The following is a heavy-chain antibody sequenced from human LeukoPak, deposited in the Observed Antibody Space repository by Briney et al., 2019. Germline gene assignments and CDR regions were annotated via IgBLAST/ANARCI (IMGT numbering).Heavy chain of an antibody. CDR2: MNPNSGNT. D-gene: IGHD1-14*01. Sequence: GASVKVSWKASGYTFTSYDINWVRQATGQGLEWMGWMNPNSGNTGYAQKFQGRVTITRNTSISTAYMELSSLRSEDTAVYYCARGAGGRARNWFDPWGQGTLVTVSS. J-gene: IGHJ5*02. CDR1: GYTFTSYD. CDR3: ARGAGGRARNWFDP. V-gene: IGHV1-8*03.